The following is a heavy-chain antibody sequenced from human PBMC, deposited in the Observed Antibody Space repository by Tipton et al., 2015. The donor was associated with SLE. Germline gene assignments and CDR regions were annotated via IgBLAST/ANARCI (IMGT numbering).Heavy chain of an antibody. CDR3: ATDSDCGGDCLDT. CDR2: ISNGGYI. Sequence: TLSLTCTVSGGSIGSFYWNWIRQPPGKGLEWIGYISNGGYINYKPSLKSRLTISRDTSKNQFSLKMRSVTTAVTAVYYCATDSDCGGDCLDTWGQGTLVTVSS. J-gene: IGHJ4*02. V-gene: IGHV4-59*12. CDR1: GGSIGSFY. D-gene: IGHD2-21*01.